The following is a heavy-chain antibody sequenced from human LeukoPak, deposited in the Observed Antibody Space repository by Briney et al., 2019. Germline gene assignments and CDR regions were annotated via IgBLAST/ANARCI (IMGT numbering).Heavy chain of an antibody. V-gene: IGHV4-59*01. J-gene: IGHJ4*02. Sequence: PSETLSLTCSVSGYSISSGYHWGWIRQPPGKGLEWIGYIYYSGGTNYNPSLKSRVTISVDTSKNQVSLKLSSVTAADTAVYFCARQPPDTGSFDYWGQGTLVTVSS. CDR2: IYYSGGT. CDR1: GYSISSGYH. CDR3: ARQPPDTGSFDY. D-gene: IGHD3-22*01.